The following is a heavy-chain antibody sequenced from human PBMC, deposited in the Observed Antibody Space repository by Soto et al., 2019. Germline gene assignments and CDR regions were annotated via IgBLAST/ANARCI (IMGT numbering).Heavy chain of an antibody. Sequence: GGSLRLSCAASGFTFSSYSMNWVRQAPGKGLEWVSSISSSSSYIYYADSVKGRFTISRDNAKNSLYLQMNSLRAEDTAVYYCARVYARPTIVVVPAATTDYYYYYMDVWGKGTTVTVSS. J-gene: IGHJ6*03. CDR3: ARVYARPTIVVVPAATTDYYYYYMDV. D-gene: IGHD2-2*01. V-gene: IGHV3-21*01. CDR1: GFTFSSYS. CDR2: ISSSSSYI.